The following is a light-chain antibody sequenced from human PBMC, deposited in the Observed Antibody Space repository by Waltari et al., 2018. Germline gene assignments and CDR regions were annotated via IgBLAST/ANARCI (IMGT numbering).Light chain of an antibody. J-gene: IGKJ2*01. V-gene: IGKV3-20*01. CDR1: QSVNSNY. Sequence: EHVLTQSQGTLSLSPGERATLSCRASQSVNSNYLAWYQQGPGQAPRLLIYGASTRATGIPDRFSGSGSGTDFTLTISGLEPEDSAMYYCHQYGSSLPTLGQGTKLEI. CDR2: GAS. CDR3: HQYGSSLPT.